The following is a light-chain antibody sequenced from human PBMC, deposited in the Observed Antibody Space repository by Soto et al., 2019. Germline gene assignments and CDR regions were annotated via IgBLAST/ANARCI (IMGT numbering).Light chain of an antibody. CDR3: AAWDDSLSGPV. J-gene: IGLJ1*01. CDR1: SSNIGSNI. Sequence: QAVVTQPPSASGTPGQRVTISCSGSSSNIGSNIVNWYQHLPGTAPKLLIYSHNQRPSGVPDRFSGAKSDTSASLAISGLQSEDEADYYCAAWDDSLSGPVFGTGTKLTVL. CDR2: SHN. V-gene: IGLV1-44*01.